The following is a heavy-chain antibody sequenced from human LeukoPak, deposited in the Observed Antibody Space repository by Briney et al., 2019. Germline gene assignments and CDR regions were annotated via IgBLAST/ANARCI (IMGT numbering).Heavy chain of an antibody. V-gene: IGHV3-53*01. D-gene: IGHD1-7*01. J-gene: IGHJ4*02. CDR3: ARGEWNYPFDY. Sequence: GGSLRLSCAASGFTVSSNYMSWVRQAPGKGLEWISVIYSSESTYYADSVKGRLTISRDNPKNTVYLQMNSLRAEDTAVYYCARGEWNYPFDYWGQGTLVTVSS. CDR1: GFTVSSNY. CDR2: IYSSEST.